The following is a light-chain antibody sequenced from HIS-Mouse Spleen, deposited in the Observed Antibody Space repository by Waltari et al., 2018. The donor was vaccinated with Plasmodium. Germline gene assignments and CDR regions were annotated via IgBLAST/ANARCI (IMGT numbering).Light chain of an antibody. CDR3: YSTDSSGNHRV. J-gene: IGLJ3*02. CDR2: EDS. CDR1: ALPTNY. V-gene: IGLV3-10*01. Sequence: SYELTQPPSVSVSPGQTARITCSGDALPTNYAYWYQQKAGQAPGLVIYEDSKRPSGIPERCSGSSSGTMATLTISGAQVEDEADYYCYSTDSSGNHRVFGGGTKLTVL.